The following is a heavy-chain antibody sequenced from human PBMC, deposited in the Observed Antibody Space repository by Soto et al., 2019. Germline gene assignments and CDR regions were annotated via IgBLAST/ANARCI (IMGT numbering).Heavy chain of an antibody. V-gene: IGHV3-11*01. CDR2: ISSSGSTI. J-gene: IGHJ3*02. Sequence: QVQLVESGGGLVKPGGSLRLSCAASGFTFSDYYMSWIRQAPGKGLEWVSYISSSGSTIYYADSVKGRFTISRDNAKNSLYLQMNSLRAEDTAVNYCAGEGVVVVPAAVFTTIGAFDIWGQGKMVTVSS. CDR3: AGEGVVVVPAAVFTTIGAFDI. CDR1: GFTFSDYY. D-gene: IGHD2-2*01.